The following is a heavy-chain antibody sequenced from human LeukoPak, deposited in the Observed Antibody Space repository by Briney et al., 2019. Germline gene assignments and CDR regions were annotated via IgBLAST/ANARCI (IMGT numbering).Heavy chain of an antibody. V-gene: IGHV3-23*01. CDR2: ISAGGTRT. CDR3: ARGSPGGDLLPFDS. CDR1: GFTFATYA. J-gene: IGHJ4*02. D-gene: IGHD4-17*01. Sequence: GRCLRLSCAASGFTFATYAMSWVRRAPGKGLQWVAAISAGGTRTYYADSVKGQFTISRDNSKNTIYLQMNSPRVEDTAMYYCARGSPGGDLLPFDSWGQGILVTVSS.